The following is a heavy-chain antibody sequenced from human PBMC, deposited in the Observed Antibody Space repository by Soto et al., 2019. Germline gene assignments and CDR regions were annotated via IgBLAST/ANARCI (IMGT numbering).Heavy chain of an antibody. D-gene: IGHD6-19*01. J-gene: IGHJ4*02. V-gene: IGHV1-69*06. CDR2: IIPIFGTA. Sequence: QVQLVQSGAEVKKPGSSVKVSCKASGGTFSSYAISWVRQAPGQWLEWMGGIIPIFGTANYAQKFQGRVTITADKSTSTAYMELSSLRSEDTAVYYCASSGRAAGTFFYFDYWGQGTLVTVSS. CDR1: GGTFSSYA. CDR3: ASSGRAAGTFFYFDY.